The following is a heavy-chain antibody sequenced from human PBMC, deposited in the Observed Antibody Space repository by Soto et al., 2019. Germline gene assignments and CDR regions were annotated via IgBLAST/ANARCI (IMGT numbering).Heavy chain of an antibody. CDR1: GFPFRGHW. J-gene: IGHJ6*03. V-gene: IGHV3-7*01. Sequence: EVHLVESGGGLVQPGGSLRLSCAASGFPFRGHWMSWVRQAPGKGLEGVAHIKQDGSETFYVGSVKGRFTISRDNAKNSLDLQMNRLRAEDTALYYGARDRAFCSGTNCRRGSIYYYYMDVWGNGTTVTVSS. CDR3: ARDRAFCSGTNCRRGSIYYYYMDV. CDR2: IKQDGSET. D-gene: IGHD2-2*01.